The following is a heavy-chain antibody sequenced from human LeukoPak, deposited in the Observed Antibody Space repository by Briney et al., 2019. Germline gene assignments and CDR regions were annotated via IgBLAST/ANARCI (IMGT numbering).Heavy chain of an antibody. CDR3: AKESRAYYYYMDV. Sequence: GGSLRLSCAASGFTFGSYNMSWVRQAQGKGLEWVSAISGSGGSTYYADSVKGRFTISRDNSKNTLYLQMNSLRAEDTAVYYCAKESRAYYYYMDVWGKGTTVTISS. V-gene: IGHV3-23*01. CDR1: GFTFGSYN. J-gene: IGHJ6*03. CDR2: ISGSGGST.